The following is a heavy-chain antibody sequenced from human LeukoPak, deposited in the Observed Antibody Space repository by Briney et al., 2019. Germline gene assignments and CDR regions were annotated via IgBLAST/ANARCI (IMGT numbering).Heavy chain of an antibody. D-gene: IGHD4-17*01. J-gene: IGHJ6*02. CDR3: ARGYSNTVTTLTYLLAAYYYYYGMDV. CDR1: GYTFTSYD. V-gene: IGHV1-8*01. CDR2: MNPNSGNT. Sequence: ASVKVSFKASGYTFTSYDINWVRQATGQGLEWMGWMNPNSGNTGYAQKFQGRVTMTRNTSISTAYMELSSLRSEDTAVYYCARGYSNTVTTLTYLLAAYYYYYGMDVWGQGTTVTVSS.